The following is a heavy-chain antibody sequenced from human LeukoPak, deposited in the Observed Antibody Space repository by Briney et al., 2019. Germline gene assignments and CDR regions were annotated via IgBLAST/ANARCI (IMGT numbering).Heavy chain of an antibody. Sequence: GGSLRLSCVASGFTFSSYSMNWVRQAPGKGLEWVSSISSSSYIYYADSVKGRFTISRDNAKNSLYLQMNSLRSEDTAVYYCASRRAGYSSSWYDYWGQGTLVTVSS. D-gene: IGHD6-13*01. CDR1: GFTFSSYS. V-gene: IGHV3-21*01. CDR3: ASRRAGYSSSWYDY. J-gene: IGHJ4*02. CDR2: ISSSSYI.